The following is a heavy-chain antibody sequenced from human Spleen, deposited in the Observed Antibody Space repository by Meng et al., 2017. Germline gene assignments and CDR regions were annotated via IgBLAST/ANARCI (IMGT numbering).Heavy chain of an antibody. J-gene: IGHJ5*02. V-gene: IGHV4-38-2*02. D-gene: IGHD6-19*01. CDR2: IYYGGNT. CDR3: ARTMPVPGTPVGWIDP. Sequence: SETLSLTCSVSGYSITTGYYWGWIRQPPGKGLEWIGNIYYGGNTYYNPSLKSRVTISLDTSKNQLSLNINSVAAADTALYYRARTMPVPGTPVGWIDPWGQGTLVTVSS. CDR1: GYSITTGYY.